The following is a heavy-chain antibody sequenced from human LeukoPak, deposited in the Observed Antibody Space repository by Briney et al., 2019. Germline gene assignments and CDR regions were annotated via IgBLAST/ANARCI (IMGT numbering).Heavy chain of an antibody. CDR3: ARAYYYDSSGYYLGWFDP. Sequence: SQTLSLTCTVSGGSISSGDYYWSWIRQPPRKGLEWIGYIYYSGSTYYNPSLKSRVTISVDTSKNQFSLKLSSVTAADTAVYYCARAYYYDSSGYYLGWFDPWGQGTLVTVSS. D-gene: IGHD3-22*01. J-gene: IGHJ5*02. CDR2: IYYSGST. V-gene: IGHV4-30-4*01. CDR1: GGSISSGDYY.